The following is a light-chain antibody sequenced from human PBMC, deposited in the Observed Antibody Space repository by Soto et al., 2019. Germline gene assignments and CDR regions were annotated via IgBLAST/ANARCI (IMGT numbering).Light chain of an antibody. CDR3: QAYYNAPWT. CDR1: QGFSYF. Sequence: DIQMTQSPSSLSASIGDRVTITCRASQGFSYFLAWYQQKPGKVPKLLIYAASTLQSGVPSRFSGSGSGTDFTLTINTLQPEDVATYYCQAYYNAPWTFGQGTKVEL. J-gene: IGKJ1*01. V-gene: IGKV1-27*01. CDR2: AAS.